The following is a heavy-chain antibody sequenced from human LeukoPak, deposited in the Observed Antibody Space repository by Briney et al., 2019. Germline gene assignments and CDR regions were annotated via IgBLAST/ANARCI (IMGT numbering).Heavy chain of an antibody. J-gene: IGHJ4*02. CDR2: INPNSGGT. V-gene: IGHV1-2*02. CDR3: ARDLENYDSSGYTFDY. CDR1: GYTFTGYY. Sequence: ASVKVSCKASGYTFTGYYMHWVRQAPGQGLEWMGWINPNSGGTNYAQKFQGRVTMTRDTSISTAYMELSSLRSEDTAVYYCARDLENYDSSGYTFDYWGQGTLVTVSS. D-gene: IGHD3-22*01.